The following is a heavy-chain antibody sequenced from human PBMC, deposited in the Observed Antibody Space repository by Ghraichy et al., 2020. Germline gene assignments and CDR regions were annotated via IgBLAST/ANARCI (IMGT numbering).Heavy chain of an antibody. V-gene: IGHV1-18*04. D-gene: IGHD1-20*01. CDR1: GYTFTSYS. CDR2: ISAYNGNT. CDR3: ARGIIGTTDHWFDP. J-gene: IGHJ5*02. Sequence: ASVKVSCKASGYTFTSYSINWVRQAPGQGLEWMGWISAYNGNTNYAQKLQGRVTMTTDTSTSTAYMELRSLRSDDTAVYYCARGIIGTTDHWFDPWGQGTLVTVSS.